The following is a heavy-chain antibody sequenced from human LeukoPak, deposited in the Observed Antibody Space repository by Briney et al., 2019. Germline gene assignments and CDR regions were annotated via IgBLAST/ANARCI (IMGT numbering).Heavy chain of an antibody. Sequence: GGSLRLSCAASGFTFSSYAMHWVRQAPGKGLEWVAVISYDGSNKYYADSVKGRFTISRDNSKNTLYLQMNSLRAEDTAVYYCARGYYYDSSGHFDYWGQGTLVTVSS. J-gene: IGHJ4*02. D-gene: IGHD3-22*01. V-gene: IGHV3-30*04. CDR2: ISYDGSNK. CDR3: ARGYYYDSSGHFDY. CDR1: GFTFSSYA.